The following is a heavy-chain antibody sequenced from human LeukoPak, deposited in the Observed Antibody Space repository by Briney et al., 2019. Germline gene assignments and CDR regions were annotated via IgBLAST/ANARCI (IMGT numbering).Heavy chain of an antibody. CDR2: ISGSGGST. J-gene: IGHJ5*02. CDR1: EFSVGSNY. D-gene: IGHD2-15*01. V-gene: IGHV3-23*01. Sequence: GGSLRLSCAASEFSVGSNYMTWVRQAPGKGLEWVSAISGSGGSTYYADSVKGRFTISRDNSKNTLYLQMNSLRAEDTAVYYCAKVGGYCSGGSCYDWFDPWGQGTLVTVSS. CDR3: AKVGGYCSGGSCYDWFDP.